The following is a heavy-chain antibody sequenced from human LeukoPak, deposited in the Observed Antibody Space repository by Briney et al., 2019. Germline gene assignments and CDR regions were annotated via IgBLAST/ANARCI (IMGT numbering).Heavy chain of an antibody. D-gene: IGHD2-2*01. J-gene: IGHJ4*02. CDR2: INPSGGST. Sequence: GASVKVSCKASGYTFTSYYMHWVRQAPGQGLEWMGIINPSGGSTSYAQKFQGRVTMTRDTSTSTVYMELSSLRSEDTAVYYCARASLVVPALLTYFDYWGQGTLVTVSS. V-gene: IGHV1-46*01. CDR3: ARASLVVPALLTYFDY. CDR1: GYTFTSYY.